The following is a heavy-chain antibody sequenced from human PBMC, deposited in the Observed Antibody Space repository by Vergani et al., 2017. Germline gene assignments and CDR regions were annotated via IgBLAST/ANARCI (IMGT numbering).Heavy chain of an antibody. D-gene: IGHD7-27*01. Sequence: QVQMQESGPGLVKTSETLSLTCSASGSPISYWCWSWLRQPAGKGLEWIGRLCPSGSTNYKPSLKGRVTMSIDTSKNQFSLKLTSVTAAATAVYYCATGAGPFDIWGQGTLVTVSS. CDR2: LCPSGST. CDR1: GSPISYWC. J-gene: IGHJ4*02. CDR3: ATGAGPFDI. V-gene: IGHV4-4*07.